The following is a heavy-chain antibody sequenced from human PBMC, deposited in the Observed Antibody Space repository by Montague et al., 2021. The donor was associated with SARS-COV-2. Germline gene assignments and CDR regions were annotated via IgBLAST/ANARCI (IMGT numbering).Heavy chain of an antibody. CDR2: IYTSGST. Sequence: TLSLTCTVSGGSISSGSYYWSWIRQPAGKGLEWIGRIYTSGSTNYNPSLKSRVTISVDTSKNQFSLKLSSVTAADTAVYYCAGGPAATYYYGMDVWGQGTTVTASS. CDR3: AGGPAATYYYGMDV. V-gene: IGHV4-61*02. CDR1: GGSISSGSYY. D-gene: IGHD2-15*01. J-gene: IGHJ6*02.